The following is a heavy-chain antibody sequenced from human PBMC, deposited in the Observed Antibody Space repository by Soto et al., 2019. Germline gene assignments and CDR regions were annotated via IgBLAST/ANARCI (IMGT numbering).Heavy chain of an antibody. V-gene: IGHV4-59*01. CDR3: ASGGGRFGYSYRHDHLAP. CDR1: GGSISSYY. CDR2: IYYSGST. D-gene: IGHD5-18*01. J-gene: IGHJ5*02. Sequence: PSETLSLTCTVSGGSISSYYWSWIRQPPGKGLEWIGYIYYSGSTNYNPSLKSRVTISVDTSKNQFSLKLSSVTAADTAVYYCASGGGRFGYSYRHDHLAPWGQGTLVTVSS.